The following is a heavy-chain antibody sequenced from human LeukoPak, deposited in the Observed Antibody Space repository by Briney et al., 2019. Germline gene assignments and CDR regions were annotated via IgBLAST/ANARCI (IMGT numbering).Heavy chain of an antibody. V-gene: IGHV1-69*06. CDR1: GGTFSSYA. CDR2: IIPIFGTA. D-gene: IGHD3-9*01. J-gene: IGHJ6*04. Sequence: ASVKVSCKASGGTFSSYAISWVRQAPGQGLKWMGGIIPIFGTANYAQRFQGRVTITADKSTSTAYMELSSLRSEDTAVYYCARDREEAGLRYFDWLSDGMHVWGKGTTVTVSS. CDR3: ARDREEAGLRYFDWLSDGMHV.